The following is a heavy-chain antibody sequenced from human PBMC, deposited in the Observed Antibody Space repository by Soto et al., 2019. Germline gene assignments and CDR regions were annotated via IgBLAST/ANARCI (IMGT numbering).Heavy chain of an antibody. CDR2: ISDSGGST. V-gene: IGHV3-23*01. CDR1: GFTFSKYA. Sequence: GGSLRLSCAASGFTFSKYAMSWVRQAPGTGLEWVSSISDSGGSTYYADSVKGRFTISRDNSKNILFLQMNSLRDAGTAVYYCAKNFFGSGSYLKYFDYWGQGTLVTVSS. J-gene: IGHJ4*02. CDR3: AKNFFGSGSYLKYFDY. D-gene: IGHD3-10*01.